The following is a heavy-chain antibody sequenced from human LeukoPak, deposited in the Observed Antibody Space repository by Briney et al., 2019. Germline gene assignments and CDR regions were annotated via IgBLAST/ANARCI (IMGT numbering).Heavy chain of an antibody. CDR3: ARVGHSGGASDI. Sequence: SETLSFTCTVSGGSISSYYWSWIRQPPGKGLEWIGHIYYSGSTNYNPSLKSRVTISVDTSKNQFSLKLSSVTAADTAVYYCARVGHSGGASDIWGQGTMVTVSS. J-gene: IGHJ3*02. D-gene: IGHD3-10*01. CDR1: GGSISSYY. V-gene: IGHV4-59*01. CDR2: IYYSGST.